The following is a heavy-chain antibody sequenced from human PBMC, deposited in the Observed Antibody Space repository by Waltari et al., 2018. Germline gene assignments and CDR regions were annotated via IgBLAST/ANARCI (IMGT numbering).Heavy chain of an antibody. CDR1: GFPFSTSS. Sequence: EVQLVESGGGLVQPGGSLRLSCAASGFPFSTSSMNWVRQAPGKGLEWVSYISATRGNIYYADSVKGRFTSSRDNAKNSLYLQMNSLRAEDTAVYYCARYYGDYIALDYWGQGTLVTVSS. V-gene: IGHV3-48*04. D-gene: IGHD4-17*01. J-gene: IGHJ4*02. CDR3: ARYYGDYIALDY. CDR2: ISATRGNI.